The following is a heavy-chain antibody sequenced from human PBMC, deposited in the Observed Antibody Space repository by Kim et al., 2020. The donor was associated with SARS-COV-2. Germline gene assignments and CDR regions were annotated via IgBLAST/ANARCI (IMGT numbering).Heavy chain of an antibody. Sequence: SETLSLTCTVSGGSISSSSYYWGWIRQPPGKGLEWIGSIYYSGSTYYNPSLKSRVTISVDTSKNQFSLKLSSVTAADTAVYYCARRENYYDSSGYRAGFDYWGQGTLVTVSS. CDR1: GGSISSSSYY. V-gene: IGHV4-39*01. J-gene: IGHJ4*02. D-gene: IGHD3-22*01. CDR3: ARRENYYDSSGYRAGFDY. CDR2: IYYSGST.